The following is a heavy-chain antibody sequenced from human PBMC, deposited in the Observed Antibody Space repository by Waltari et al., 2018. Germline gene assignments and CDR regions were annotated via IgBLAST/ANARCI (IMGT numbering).Heavy chain of an antibody. V-gene: IGHV1-2*02. CDR2: INTNSGDT. Sequence: QVQLVQSGAEVQKPGASVKVSCKASGYTFTGYYMHWVRQAPGQGLEWMGWINTNSGDTNSAQKFQGRVTVTSDTSISTAYMELSRLTSDDTAVYYCARGGSSSCDYWGQGTLVTVSP. J-gene: IGHJ4*02. D-gene: IGHD1-26*01. CDR3: ARGGSSSCDY. CDR1: GYTFTGYY.